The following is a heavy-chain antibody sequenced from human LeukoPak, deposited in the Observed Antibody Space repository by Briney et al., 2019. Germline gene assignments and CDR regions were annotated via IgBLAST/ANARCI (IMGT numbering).Heavy chain of an antibody. CDR1: GGSISSSSYY. Sequence: PSETLSLTCTVSGGSISSSSYYWGWIRQPPGKGLEWIGSIYYSGSTYYNPSLKSRVTISVDTSKNQFSLKLSSVTAADTAVYYCARDPSYYYYYMDVWGKGTMVTVSS. J-gene: IGHJ6*03. CDR2: IYYSGST. CDR3: ARDPSYYYYYMDV. V-gene: IGHV4-39*07.